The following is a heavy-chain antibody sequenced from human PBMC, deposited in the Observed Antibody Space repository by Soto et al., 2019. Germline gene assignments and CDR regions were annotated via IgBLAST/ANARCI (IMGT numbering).Heavy chain of an antibody. D-gene: IGHD1-1*01. Sequence: ASVKVSCKTSGCTFNDYFLHWVRQAPGQGLEWMGSINPNSGDTDYAQRFQGRVTLTRDTSIRTVYMELSRLRSDDTAVYYCARRRLSTGTDYFDYWGQGTLGTVAS. CDR1: GCTFNDYF. CDR3: ARRRLSTGTDYFDY. J-gene: IGHJ4*02. V-gene: IGHV1-2*02. CDR2: INPNSGDT.